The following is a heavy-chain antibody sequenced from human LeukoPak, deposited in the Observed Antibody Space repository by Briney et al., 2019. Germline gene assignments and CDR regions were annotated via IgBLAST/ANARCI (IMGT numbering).Heavy chain of an antibody. Sequence: SGTLSLTCAVSGGSISSSNWWSWVRQPPGKGLEWIGEIYHSGTTNYNPSLKSRVTISVDKSKNQFSLKLNSVTAADTAVYYCARVFGAAAVASFDYWGQGTLVTVSS. CDR1: GGSISSSNW. V-gene: IGHV4-4*02. D-gene: IGHD6-13*01. CDR2: IYHSGTT. CDR3: ARVFGAAAVASFDY. J-gene: IGHJ4*02.